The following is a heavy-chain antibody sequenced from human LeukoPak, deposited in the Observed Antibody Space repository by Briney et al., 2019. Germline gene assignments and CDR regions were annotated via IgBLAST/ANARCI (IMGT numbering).Heavy chain of an antibody. CDR2: IYYSGNT. CDR3: ASVRRGFGESSKYYSYSYMDV. V-gene: IGHV4-39*01. J-gene: IGHJ6*03. CDR1: GASIGASRYY. Sequence: SETLSLTCTVSGASIGASRYYWGWSRQPPGKGLEWIGNIYYSGNTYFNPSLKSRVTISVDTSKNQFSLKLSAVTAADTAVYYCASVRRGFGESSKYYSYSYMDVWGNGTTVTISS. D-gene: IGHD3-10*01.